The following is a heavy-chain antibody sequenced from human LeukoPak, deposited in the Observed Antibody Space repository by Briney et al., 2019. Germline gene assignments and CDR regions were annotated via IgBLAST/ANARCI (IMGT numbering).Heavy chain of an antibody. D-gene: IGHD6-6*01. J-gene: IGHJ6*03. V-gene: IGHV3-48*01. CDR3: ARGYSTSSYSHYYYYMDV. CDR1: GFDFSTYS. CDR2: ISSSSSNI. Sequence: PGGSLRLSCAASGFDFSTYSMNWVRQAPGKGLEWVSHISSSSSNIYYADSVKGRFTISRDTANNSLYLQMHSLRAEDTAVYYCARGYSTSSYSHYYYYMDVWGTGTTVTVSS.